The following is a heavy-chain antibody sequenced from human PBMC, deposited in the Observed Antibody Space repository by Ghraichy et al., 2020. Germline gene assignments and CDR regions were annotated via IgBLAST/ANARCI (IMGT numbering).Heavy chain of an antibody. CDR3: ARDRTYCGGDCYGVFDY. D-gene: IGHD2-21*02. J-gene: IGHJ4*02. CDR1: GFTFSSYE. V-gene: IGHV3-48*03. Sequence: GGSLRLSCAASGFTFSSYEMNWVRQAPGKGLEWVSYISSSGSTIYYADSVKGRFTISRDNAKNSLYLQMNSLRAEDTAVYYCARDRTYCGGDCYGVFDYWGQGTLVTVSS. CDR2: ISSSGSTI.